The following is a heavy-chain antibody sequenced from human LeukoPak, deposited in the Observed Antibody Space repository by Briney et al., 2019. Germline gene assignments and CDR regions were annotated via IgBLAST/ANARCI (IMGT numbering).Heavy chain of an antibody. Sequence: ASVKVSCNASGYTFTGYYMHWVRQAPGQGLEWMGWINPNSGGTNYAQKFQGRVTMTRDTSISTAYMELSRLRSDDTAVYYCARGLTSSYGSGSYHNWFDPWGQGTLVTVSS. CDR1: GYTFTGYY. J-gene: IGHJ5*02. CDR2: INPNSGGT. D-gene: IGHD3-10*01. V-gene: IGHV1-2*02. CDR3: ARGLTSSYGSGSYHNWFDP.